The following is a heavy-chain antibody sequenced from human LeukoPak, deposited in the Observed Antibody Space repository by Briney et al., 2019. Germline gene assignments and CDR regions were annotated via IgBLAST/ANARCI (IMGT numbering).Heavy chain of an antibody. CDR1: GFSLPDYY. V-gene: IGHV4-4*07. CDR3: ARGGSSEWYPPMK. J-gene: IGHJ4*02. CDR2: IYGNGNT. Sequence: SETLSLTCTVSGFSLPDYYWDCIRQPAGKGLEWIGHIYGNGNTDFNPSLNSRVTISLDKSQNQFSLQLKSVTAADTAVYYCARGGSSEWYPPMKWGQGILVTVSS. D-gene: IGHD2-2*01.